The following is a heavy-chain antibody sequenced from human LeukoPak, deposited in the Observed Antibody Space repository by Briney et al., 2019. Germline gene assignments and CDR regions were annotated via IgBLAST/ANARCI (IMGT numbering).Heavy chain of an antibody. D-gene: IGHD2-2*01. J-gene: IGHJ6*02. CDR3: ASCSSASCAAYCYYYGMDV. CDR1: GGSISSGSYY. V-gene: IGHV4-61*02. CDR2: IYTSGTT. Sequence: SETLSLTCTVYGGSISSGSYYWNWIRQPAGKGLDWIGRIYTSGTTNYNPSLRTRVTISVATSKNQFSLKLSCVSAADTAVYYWASCSSASCAAYCYYYGMDVWGQGTTVTVSS.